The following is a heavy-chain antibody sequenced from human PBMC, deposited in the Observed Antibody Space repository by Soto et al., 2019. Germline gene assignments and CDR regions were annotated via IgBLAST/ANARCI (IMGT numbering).Heavy chain of an antibody. CDR1: GGSFSSSTYY. CDR2: IYYRGTT. V-gene: IGHV4-39*01. D-gene: IGHD3-3*01. J-gene: IGHJ4*02. CDR3: ARHYGIFGVITQPFNY. Sequence: SETLSLTCTFSGGSFSSSTYYWGWIRQPPGKGLERIGSIYYRGTTYYNPSLKSRVTMSVDTSKNQFSLKLSFVTAADTAFFYCARHYGIFGVITQPFNYWGQGIMVTVSS.